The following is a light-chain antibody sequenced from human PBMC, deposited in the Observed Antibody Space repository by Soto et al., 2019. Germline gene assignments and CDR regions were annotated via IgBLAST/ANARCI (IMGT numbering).Light chain of an antibody. J-gene: IGKJ1*01. CDR2: WAS. CDR1: QSVLYSSNNKNY. Sequence: DIVMTQSPDSLAVSLGERATINCKSSQSVLYSSNNKNYLAWYQQKPGQPPKLLIYWASTRKSGVPDRFSGSGSGTDFTLTISSLRAEDVAVYYCQQYYDTPRTVGQGTKVDIK. CDR3: QQYYDTPRT. V-gene: IGKV4-1*01.